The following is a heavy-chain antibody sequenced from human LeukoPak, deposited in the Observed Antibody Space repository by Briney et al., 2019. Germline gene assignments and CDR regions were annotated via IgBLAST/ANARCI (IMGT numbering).Heavy chain of an antibody. D-gene: IGHD2-2*01. CDR1: GGTFNSYA. J-gene: IGHJ4*02. Sequence: SVKVSCKASGGTFNSYAISWVRQAPGQGLEWMGGIIPIFGTANYAQKFQGRVTITADKSTSTAYMELSSLRSEDTAVYYCARRYCSSTSCYHFDYWGQGTLVTVSS. V-gene: IGHV1-69*06. CDR2: IIPIFGTA. CDR3: ARRYCSSTSCYHFDY.